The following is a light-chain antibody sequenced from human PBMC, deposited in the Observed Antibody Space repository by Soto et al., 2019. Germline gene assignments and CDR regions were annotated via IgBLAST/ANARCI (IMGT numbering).Light chain of an antibody. J-gene: IGKJ5*01. CDR2: GAS. V-gene: IGKV3-20*01. Sequence: EIVMTQSPATLSVSPGERATLSCRASQSVSSNLAWYQQKPGQAPRLLIYGASSRATGIPDRFSGSGSGTDFTLTTSRLEPDDFAVYYCQQYGSSLSITFGQGTRLEI. CDR3: QQYGSSLSIT. CDR1: QSVSSN.